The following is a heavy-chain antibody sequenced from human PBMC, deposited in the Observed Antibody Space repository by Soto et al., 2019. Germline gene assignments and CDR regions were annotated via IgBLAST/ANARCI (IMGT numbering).Heavy chain of an antibody. D-gene: IGHD5-12*01. J-gene: IGHJ6*02. CDR3: ARDYYRFNSGYGFSMDV. V-gene: IGHV4-59*01. CDR1: GGSISSYY. Sequence: SETLSLTCTVSGGSISSYYWSWIRQPPGKGLEWIGYIYYSGSTNYNPSLKSRVTISVDTSKNQFSLKLSSVTAEDTAVYYCARDYYRFNSGYGFSMDVWGQGTRVTVSS. CDR2: IYYSGST.